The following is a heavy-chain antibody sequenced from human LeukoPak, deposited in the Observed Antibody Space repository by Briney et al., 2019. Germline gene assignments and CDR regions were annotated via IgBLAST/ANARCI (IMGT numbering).Heavy chain of an antibody. D-gene: IGHD2-15*01. J-gene: IGHJ4*02. Sequence: ASVKVSCKASGYTFTSYGISWVRQAPGQGLEWMGWISAYNGNTNYAQTLQGRVTMTTDTSTSTAYMELRSLRSDDTAVYYCARDVRRSGYCSGGSCYSRLGYWGQGTLVTVSS. CDR1: GYTFTSYG. V-gene: IGHV1-18*01. CDR2: ISAYNGNT. CDR3: ARDVRRSGYCSGGSCYSRLGY.